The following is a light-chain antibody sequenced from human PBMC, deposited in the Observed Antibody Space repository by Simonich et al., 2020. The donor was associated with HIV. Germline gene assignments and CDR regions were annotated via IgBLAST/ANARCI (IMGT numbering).Light chain of an antibody. J-gene: IGLJ3*02. CDR2: EGS. CDR3: CSYAGSSTWV. Sequence: QSALTQPASVSGSPGQSITISCTGTSSDVGSYNLVSWYHQHPGKAPKVMIYEGSERPSGVSNRFSGSKSDNTASLTISGLQAEDEADYYCCSYAGSSTWVFGGGTKVTVL. CDR1: SSDVGSYNL. V-gene: IGLV2-23*01.